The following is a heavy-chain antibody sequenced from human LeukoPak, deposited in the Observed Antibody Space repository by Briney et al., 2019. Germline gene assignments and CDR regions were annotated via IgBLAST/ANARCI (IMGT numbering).Heavy chain of an antibody. CDR2: ISSGSTYI. J-gene: IGHJ4*01. CDR1: GFTFSSYV. CDR3: ARLGYCSGGSCSSFDY. D-gene: IGHD2-15*01. Sequence: GGSLRLSCAASGFTFSSYVMNWVRQAPGKGLEWVSSISSGSTYIYYADSVKGRFTISGDNAKNSLYLQMNSLRAEDTAVYYCARLGYCSGGSCSSFDYWGQGTLVTVSS. V-gene: IGHV3-21*01.